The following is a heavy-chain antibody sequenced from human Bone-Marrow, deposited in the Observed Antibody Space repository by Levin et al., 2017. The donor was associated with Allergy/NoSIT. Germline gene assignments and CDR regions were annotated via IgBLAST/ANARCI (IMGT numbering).Heavy chain of an antibody. CDR2: IYYSGST. V-gene: IGHV4-39*07. J-gene: IGHJ3*02. CDR1: GGSIGSSRDY. Sequence: SETLSLTCTVSGGSIGSSRDYWGWIRQPPGTGLEWIGNIYYSGSTYYNPSLKSRLTISVDTSKNQFSLKVNSVTAADTALYYCARCRPTAPYSTFDIWGQGTMVTVSS. D-gene: IGHD1-26*01. CDR3: ARCRPTAPYSTFDI.